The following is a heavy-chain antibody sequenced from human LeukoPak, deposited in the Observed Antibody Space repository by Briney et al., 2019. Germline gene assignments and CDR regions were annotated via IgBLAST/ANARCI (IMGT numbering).Heavy chain of an antibody. J-gene: IGHJ4*02. Sequence: GGSLRLSCAASGFTFSNYNMNWVHQPPGKGLQWVSYISSSSNIIYYADSVKGRFTISRDNAKNSLFLQMNNLRAEDTAVYYCARDFAREFTIDYWGQGTLVTVSS. CDR2: ISSSSNII. V-gene: IGHV3-48*01. CDR1: GFTFSNYN. D-gene: IGHD3-10*01. CDR3: ARDFAREFTIDY.